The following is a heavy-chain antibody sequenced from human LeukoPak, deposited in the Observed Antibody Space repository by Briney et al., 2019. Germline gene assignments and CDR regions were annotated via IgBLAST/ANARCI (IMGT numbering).Heavy chain of an antibody. V-gene: IGHV4-59*01. CDR1: GSSISRYY. J-gene: IGHJ4*02. D-gene: IGHD3-10*01. CDR3: ARLKGSGSYRSYY. CDR2: IYHSGST. Sequence: SETLSLTCSVSGSSISRYYWSWLRQPPGKGLEWIGYIYHSGSTNYNPSLKSRVTISLDTSKNQFSLKLSSVTAADTAVYYCARLKGSGSYRSYYWGQGSLVTVSS.